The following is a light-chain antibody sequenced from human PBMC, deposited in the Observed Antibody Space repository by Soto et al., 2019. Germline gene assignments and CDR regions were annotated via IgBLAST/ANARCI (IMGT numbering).Light chain of an antibody. J-gene: IGKJ4*01. V-gene: IGKV3-15*01. Sequence: IGMSHSPSTVSVYTGERAILSCRASHSISINVAWYQQKPGQAPRLLIYGASTRATGIPARFSGSGSGTEFTLAISSLQSEDFAVYYCQQYNSWPPTFGGGTKV. CDR3: QQYNSWPPT. CDR1: HSISIN. CDR2: GAS.